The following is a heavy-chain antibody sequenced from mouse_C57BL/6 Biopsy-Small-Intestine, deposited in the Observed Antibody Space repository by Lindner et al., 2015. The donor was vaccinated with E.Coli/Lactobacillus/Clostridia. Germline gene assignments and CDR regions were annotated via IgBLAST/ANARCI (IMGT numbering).Heavy chain of an antibody. V-gene: IGHV1-63*01. CDR1: GYTFTNYW. Sequence: VQLQESGAELVRPGTSVKMSCKASGYTFTNYWIGWAKQRPGHGLEWIGDIYPGGGYTNYNEKFKGKATLTADKSSSTAYMQFSSLTSEDSAIYYCARTGVTTEYYFDYWGQGTTLTVSS. J-gene: IGHJ2*01. D-gene: IGHD2-2*01. CDR2: IYPGGGYT. CDR3: ARTGVTTEYYFDY.